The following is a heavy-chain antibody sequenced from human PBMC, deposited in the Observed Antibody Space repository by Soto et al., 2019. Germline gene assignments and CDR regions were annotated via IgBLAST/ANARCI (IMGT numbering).Heavy chain of an antibody. J-gene: IGHJ3*02. CDR1: GFTFGDYA. CDR3: TRILRFLEWLLYSEDAFDI. V-gene: IGHV3-49*04. Sequence: EVQLVESGGGLVQPGRSLRLSCTASGFTFGDYAMSWVRQAPGKGLEWVGFIRSKAYGGTTEYAASVKGRFTISRDDSKSIAYLQMNSLKTEDTAVYYCTRILRFLEWLLYSEDAFDIWGQGTMVTVSS. D-gene: IGHD3-3*01. CDR2: IRSKAYGGTT.